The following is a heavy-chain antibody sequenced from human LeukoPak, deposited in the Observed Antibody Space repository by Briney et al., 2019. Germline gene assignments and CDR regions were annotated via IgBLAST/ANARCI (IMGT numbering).Heavy chain of an antibody. CDR1: GYTFTGYY. CDR2: INPESGGT. J-gene: IGHJ4*02. D-gene: IGHD1-26*01. Sequence: ASVKVSCKASGYTFTGYYIQWIRQAPGQGLEWMGWINPESGGTNSAQGFQGRVTMTRDTSISTAYMELSRLRSDDTAVYYCARAGSGSRYGDYWGQGTLVTVSS. V-gene: IGHV1-2*02. CDR3: ARAGSGSRYGDY.